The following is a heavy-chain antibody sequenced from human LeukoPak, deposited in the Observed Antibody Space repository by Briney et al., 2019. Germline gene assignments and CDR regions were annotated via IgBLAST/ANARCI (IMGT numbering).Heavy chain of an antibody. V-gene: IGHV3-21*01. D-gene: IGHD3-22*01. J-gene: IGHJ4*02. CDR1: GFTFSSYS. CDR2: ISSSSSYI. CDR3: AREDSSGYYYFDY. Sequence: GGSLRLPCAASGFTFSSYSMNWVRQAPGKGLEWVSSISSSSSYIYYADSVKGRFTISRDNAKNSLYLQMNSLRAEDTAVYYCAREDSSGYYYFDYWGQGTLVTVSS.